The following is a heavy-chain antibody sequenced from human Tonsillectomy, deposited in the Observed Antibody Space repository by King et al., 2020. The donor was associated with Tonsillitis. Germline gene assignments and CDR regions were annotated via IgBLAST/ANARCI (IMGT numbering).Heavy chain of an antibody. CDR2: ISYDGSNK. D-gene: IGHD5-12*01. CDR3: AKDWVLSYHYVDIVATIMGWYFDL. Sequence: VQLVESGGGVVQPGRSLRLSCAASGFTFSSYGMHWVRQAPGKGLEWVAVISYDGSNKYYADSVKGRFTISRDNSKNTLYLQMNSLRAEETAVYYCAKDWVLSYHYVDIVATIMGWYFDLWGRGTLVTVSS. V-gene: IGHV3-30*18. J-gene: IGHJ2*01. CDR1: GFTFSSYG.